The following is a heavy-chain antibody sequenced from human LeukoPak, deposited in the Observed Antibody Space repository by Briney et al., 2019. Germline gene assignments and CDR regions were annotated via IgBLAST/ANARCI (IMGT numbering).Heavy chain of an antibody. D-gene: IGHD3-3*01. CDR3: ARGWSSIPDFEEWLFKDDAFDI. CDR2: ISSSSSTI. J-gene: IGHJ3*02. V-gene: IGHV3-48*04. Sequence: GGSLRLSCAASGFTFSSYSMNWVRQAPGKGLEWVSYISSSSSTIYYADSVKGRFTISRDNAKNSLYLQMNSLRAEDTAVYYCARGWSSIPDFEEWLFKDDAFDIWGQGTMVTVSS. CDR1: GFTFSSYS.